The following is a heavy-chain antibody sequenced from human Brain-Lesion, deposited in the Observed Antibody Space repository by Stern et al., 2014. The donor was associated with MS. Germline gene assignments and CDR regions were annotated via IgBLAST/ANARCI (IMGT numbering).Heavy chain of an antibody. V-gene: IGHV1-2*02. D-gene: IGHD3-3*01. Sequence: QAQLVQSGAEVKNPGASVKVSCKTSGYIFTGYYIHWLRQAPGQGLEWMAWINPNTGGTKYAQKFQGRVTMSRDTSISTAYVELSSLTSDDTAVYYCARDQRGITIFGVVTDYYYLGMDVWGQGTTVTVSS. CDR3: ARDQRGITIFGVVTDYYYLGMDV. CDR2: INPNTGGT. CDR1: GYIFTGYY. J-gene: IGHJ6*02.